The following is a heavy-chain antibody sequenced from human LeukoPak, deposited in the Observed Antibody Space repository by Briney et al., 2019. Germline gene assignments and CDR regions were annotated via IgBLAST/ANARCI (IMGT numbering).Heavy chain of an antibody. Sequence: ASVRVSCKASGYTFTDFYLHWVRQAPGQGLEWMGIINPSGGSTSYAQKFQGRVTMTRDTSTSTVYMELSSLRSEDTAVYYCARVTRDFGVVNDDAFDIWGQGTMVTVSS. V-gene: IGHV1-46*01. J-gene: IGHJ3*02. CDR2: INPSGGST. CDR1: GYTFTDFY. CDR3: ARVTRDFGVVNDDAFDI. D-gene: IGHD3-3*01.